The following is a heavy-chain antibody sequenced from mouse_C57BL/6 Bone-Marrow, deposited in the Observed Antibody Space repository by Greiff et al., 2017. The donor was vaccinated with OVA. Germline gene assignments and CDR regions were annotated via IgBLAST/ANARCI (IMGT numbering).Heavy chain of an antibody. CDR1: GYAFSSYW. Sequence: VQLQQSGAELVKPGASVKISCKASGYAFSSYWMNWVKQRPGKGLEWIGQIYPGDGDTNYNGKFKGKATLTADKSSSTAYMQLSSLTSEDSAVYYCTRSNYYYGSSIYWYFDVWGTGTTVTVSS. V-gene: IGHV1-80*01. CDR3: TRSNYYYGSSIYWYFDV. D-gene: IGHD1-1*01. CDR2: IYPGDGDT. J-gene: IGHJ1*03.